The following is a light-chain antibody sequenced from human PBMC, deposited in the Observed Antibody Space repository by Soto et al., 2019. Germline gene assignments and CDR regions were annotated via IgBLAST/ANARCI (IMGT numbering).Light chain of an antibody. CDR2: DAS. CDR3: QQRSNWPPYT. CDR1: QSVRSY. V-gene: IGKV3-11*01. J-gene: IGKJ2*01. Sequence: EIVLTQSPATLSLSPGERATLSCRASQSVRSYLAWYQQKPGQAPRLLIYDASHRATGIPARFSGSGSGTDFSLTISSLEPEDFAVYYCQQRSNWPPYTFGQGSKLEIK.